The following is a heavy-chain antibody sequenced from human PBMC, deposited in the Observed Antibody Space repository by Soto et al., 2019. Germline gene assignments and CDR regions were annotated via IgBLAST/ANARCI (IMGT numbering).Heavy chain of an antibody. CDR2: ISWNSGSI. J-gene: IGHJ4*02. Sequence: EVQLVESGGGLVQPGRSLRLSCAASGFTFDDYAMHWVRQAPGKGLEWVSGISWNSGSIGYADSVKGRFTISRDNAKNSLYLQMNSLRAEDTALYYCAKDFFERGIAVPGWGQGTLVTVSS. CDR3: AKDFFERGIAVPG. CDR1: GFTFDDYA. D-gene: IGHD6-19*01. V-gene: IGHV3-9*01.